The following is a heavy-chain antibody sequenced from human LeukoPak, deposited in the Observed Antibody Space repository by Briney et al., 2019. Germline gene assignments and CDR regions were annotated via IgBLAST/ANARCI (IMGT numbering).Heavy chain of an antibody. CDR1: GFTFSTSS. CDR3: AGLLVCSTTSCYGVDY. D-gene: IGHD2-2*01. CDR2: VSSSSGTI. V-gene: IGHV3-48*01. Sequence: GESLRLSCVASGFTFSTSSMNWVRQAPGKGLEWISYVSSSSGTIYYADSVKGRFTISRDNARNSLYLQMSSLRAEDTAVYYCAGLLVCSTTSCYGVDYWGQGTLVTVSS. J-gene: IGHJ4*02.